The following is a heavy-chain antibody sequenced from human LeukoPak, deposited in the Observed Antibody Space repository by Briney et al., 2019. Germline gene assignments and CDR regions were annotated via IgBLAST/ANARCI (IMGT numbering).Heavy chain of an antibody. Sequence: GGSLRLSCAASGFTFSNYWMHWVRQAPGKGLVWVSRIKSDGSSTTYADSVKGRFTISRDNAKDTLYLQVNSLRANDTAVYYCARGPDCSGGSCYPGRFDNWGQGTLVTSPQ. CDR3: ARGPDCSGGSCYPGRFDN. CDR1: GFTFSNYW. D-gene: IGHD2-15*01. CDR2: IKSDGSST. V-gene: IGHV3-74*01. J-gene: IGHJ4*02.